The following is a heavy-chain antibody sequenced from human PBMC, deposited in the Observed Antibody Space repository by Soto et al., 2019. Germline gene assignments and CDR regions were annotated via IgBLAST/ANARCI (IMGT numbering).Heavy chain of an antibody. J-gene: IGHJ4*02. CDR1: GDSVSGGDSY. V-gene: IGHV4-30-4*01. CDR2: TSFSGYT. D-gene: IGHD3-22*01. Sequence: QVQLQESGPGLVKPSQTLSLTCTVSGDSVSGGDSYCSWIRQPPWKALEWIGYTSFSGYTSYSPSLKSRVTISVDMSKSQFSLRLTSVTAADTAIYYCVRGGNPYHYATSGPGTFDKWGQGTLVSVSS. CDR3: VRGGNPYHYATSGPGTFDK.